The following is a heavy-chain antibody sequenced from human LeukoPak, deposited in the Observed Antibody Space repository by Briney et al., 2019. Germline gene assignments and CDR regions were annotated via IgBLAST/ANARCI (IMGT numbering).Heavy chain of an antibody. Sequence: GRSLRLSCAASGFTFSSYWMSWVRQAPGKGLEWVANIKQDGSERYYVDSVKGRFTIYRDNAKNSLYLQMNSLRAEDTAVYYCARGDSSGYYYPGGFDYWGQGTLVTVSS. CDR1: GFTFSSYW. D-gene: IGHD3-22*01. CDR3: ARGDSSGYYYPGGFDY. J-gene: IGHJ4*02. V-gene: IGHV3-7*04. CDR2: IKQDGSER.